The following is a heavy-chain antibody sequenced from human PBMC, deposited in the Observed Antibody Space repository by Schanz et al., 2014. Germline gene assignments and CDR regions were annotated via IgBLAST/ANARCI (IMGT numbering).Heavy chain of an antibody. Sequence: QLMQSGSEVRKPGASVKVSCKASGYTFTSYYMHWVRQAPGQGLEWMGIINPSGGSTSYAQKFQGRVPMTRDTSLKTAYMEMTDLKFEDAGLYYCAIHYGDRPLWGQGTLIAVSS. CDR3: AIHYGDRPL. CDR2: INPSGGST. J-gene: IGHJ4*02. D-gene: IGHD4-17*01. CDR1: GYTFTSYY. V-gene: IGHV1-46*01.